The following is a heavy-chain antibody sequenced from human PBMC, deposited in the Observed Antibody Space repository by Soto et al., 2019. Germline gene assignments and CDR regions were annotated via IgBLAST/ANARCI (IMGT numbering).Heavy chain of an antibody. V-gene: IGHV1-3*05. D-gene: IGHD2-21*02. CDR3: ARSIVVVTALDY. J-gene: IGHJ4*02. CDR1: GYTFTSYA. CDR2: INAGNGNT. Sequence: QVQLVQSGAEEKKPGASVKVSCKASGYTFTSYAMHWVRQAPGQRLEWMGWINAGNGNTKYSQKFQGRVTITRDTSASTAYMELSSARSEDPAVYFCARSIVVVTALDYWGQGTLVTVSS.